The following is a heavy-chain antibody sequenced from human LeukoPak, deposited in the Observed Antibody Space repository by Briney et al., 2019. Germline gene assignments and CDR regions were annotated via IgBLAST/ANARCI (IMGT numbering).Heavy chain of an antibody. Sequence: GASVKVSCKASGYTFTSYGISWVRQAPGQGLEWMGWINPNSDGKNYAQKFHGRVTMTRDTSISTAYMELSRLRSDDTAVYYCARSYSYYMDVWGKGTTVTVSS. V-gene: IGHV1-2*02. J-gene: IGHJ6*03. CDR2: INPNSDGK. CDR1: GYTFTSYG. CDR3: ARSYSYYMDV.